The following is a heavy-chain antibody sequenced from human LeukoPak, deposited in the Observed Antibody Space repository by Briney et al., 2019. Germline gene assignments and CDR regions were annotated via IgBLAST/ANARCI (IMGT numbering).Heavy chain of an antibody. D-gene: IGHD4-23*01. CDR1: GYTFTSYD. CDR2: MNPNSGNT. Sequence: ASVKVSCKASGYTFTSYDINWVRQATGQGLEWMGWMNPNSGNTGYAQKFQGRVTMTRNTSISTAYMELSSLRSEDTAVYYCARASPGGPLRAFDIWGQGTMVTVSS. CDR3: ARASPGGPLRAFDI. V-gene: IGHV1-8*01. J-gene: IGHJ3*02.